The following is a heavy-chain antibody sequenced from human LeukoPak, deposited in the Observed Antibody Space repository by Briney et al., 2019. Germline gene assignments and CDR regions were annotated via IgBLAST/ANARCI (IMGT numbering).Heavy chain of an antibody. CDR1: GFTFSSYA. D-gene: IGHD1/OR15-1a*01. CDR3: AFNNNFKY. Sequence: SGGSLRLSCAASGFTFSSYAMHWVRQAPGKGLEWVAVISYDGSNKYYADSVKGRFTISRDNSKNTLYLQMNSLRAEDTAVYYCAFNNNFKYWGQGTLVIVSS. CDR2: ISYDGSNK. J-gene: IGHJ4*02. V-gene: IGHV3-30-3*01.